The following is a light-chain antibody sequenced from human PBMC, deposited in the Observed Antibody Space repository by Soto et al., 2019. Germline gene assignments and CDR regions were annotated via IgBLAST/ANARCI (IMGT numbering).Light chain of an antibody. CDR3: QQRSNWPPSWT. Sequence: EIVLSQYPATLSLSPGERATLSCRASQSVSSYLAWYQQKPGQAPRLLIYDASNRATGIPARFSGSASGTDFTLTISSLEPEDFAVYYCQQRSNWPPSWTFGQGTKVEIK. J-gene: IGKJ1*01. V-gene: IGKV3-11*01. CDR1: QSVSSY. CDR2: DAS.